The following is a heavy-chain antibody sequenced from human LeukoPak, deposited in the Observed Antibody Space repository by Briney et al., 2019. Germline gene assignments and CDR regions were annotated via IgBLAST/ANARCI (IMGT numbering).Heavy chain of an antibody. Sequence: GGSLRLSCAASGFTFSNAWMTWVRQAPGKGLEWVANIKQDGSEKYYVDSVKGRFTISRDNAKSSLYLQMNSLRAEDTAVYYCVRRPVGVTDYFDYWGQGTLVTVSS. D-gene: IGHD1-26*01. CDR2: IKQDGSEK. V-gene: IGHV3-7*01. CDR3: VRRPVGVTDYFDY. CDR1: GFTFSNAW. J-gene: IGHJ4*02.